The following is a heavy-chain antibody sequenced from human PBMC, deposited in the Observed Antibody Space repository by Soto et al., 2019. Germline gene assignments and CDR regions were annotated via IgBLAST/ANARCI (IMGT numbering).Heavy chain of an antibody. CDR1: GYTFTSYG. J-gene: IGHJ4*02. CDR3: ARSLMNTAMVTFYYFDY. CDR2: ISAYNGNT. Sequence: VASVKVSCKASGYTFTSYGISWVRQAPGQGLEWMGWISAYNGNTNYAQKLQGRVTMTTDTSTSTAYMELSSLRSDDTAVYYCARSLMNTAMVTFYYFDYWGQGTLVTVSS. D-gene: IGHD5-18*01. V-gene: IGHV1-18*01.